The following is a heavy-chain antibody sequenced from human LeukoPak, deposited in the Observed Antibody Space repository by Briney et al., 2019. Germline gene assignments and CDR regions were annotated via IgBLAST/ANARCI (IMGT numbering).Heavy chain of an antibody. J-gene: IGHJ6*03. V-gene: IGHV1-46*01. CDR3: ARDHSSSWYGRTYFYYYMDV. Sequence: GASVNVSCKASGYTFTSYYMHWVRQAPGQGLEWMGIINPSGGSTSYAQKFQGRVTMTRDMSTSTVYMELSSMRSEDTAVYYCARDHSSSWYGRTYFYYYMDVWGKGTTVTVSS. CDR1: GYTFTSYY. D-gene: IGHD6-13*01. CDR2: INPSGGST.